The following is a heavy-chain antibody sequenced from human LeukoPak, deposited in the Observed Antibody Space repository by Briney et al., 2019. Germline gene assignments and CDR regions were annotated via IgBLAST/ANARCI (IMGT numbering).Heavy chain of an antibody. V-gene: IGHV3-21*04. CDR1: GFIFSSYS. CDR3: ARGVKYSSSLNYYNRRTGSTYYFDY. CDR2: ISSSSTYI. J-gene: IGHJ4*02. D-gene: IGHD6-6*01. Sequence: GGSLRLSCAASGFIFSSYSMNWVRQAPGKGLEWVSSISSSSTYIYYADSVKGRFTISRDNAKNSLYLQMNSLRAEDTAVYYCARGVKYSSSLNYYNRRTGSTYYFDYWGQGTLVTVSS.